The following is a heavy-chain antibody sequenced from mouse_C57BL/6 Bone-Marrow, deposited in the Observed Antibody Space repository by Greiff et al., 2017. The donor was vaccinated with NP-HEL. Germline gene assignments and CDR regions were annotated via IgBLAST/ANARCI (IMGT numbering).Heavy chain of an antibody. CDR3: ARELRLQAWFAY. Sequence: EVMLVESGGGLVKPGGSLKLSCAASGFTFSSYAMSWVRQTPEKRLEWVATISDGGSYTYYPDNVKGRFTISRDNAKNNLYLQMSHLKSEDTAMYYCARELRLQAWFAYWGQGTPVTVSA. V-gene: IGHV5-4*01. D-gene: IGHD3-2*02. CDR1: GFTFSSYA. J-gene: IGHJ3*01. CDR2: ISDGGSYT.